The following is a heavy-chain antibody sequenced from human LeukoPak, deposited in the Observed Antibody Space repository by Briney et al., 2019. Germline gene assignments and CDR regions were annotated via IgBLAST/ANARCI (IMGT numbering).Heavy chain of an antibody. CDR2: ISAENGET. Sequence: CISAENGETKYAQKVQGGGTITTETMTTTAYMELRSLRSDDTAMYYCARTRPTMEGLGFYYWGQGTLVTVSS. V-gene: IGHV1-18*01. J-gene: IGHJ4*02. CDR3: ARTRPTMEGLGFYY. D-gene: IGHD5-12*01.